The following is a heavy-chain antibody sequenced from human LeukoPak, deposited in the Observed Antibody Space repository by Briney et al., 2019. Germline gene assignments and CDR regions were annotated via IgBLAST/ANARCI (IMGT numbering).Heavy chain of an antibody. CDR2: ISAYNGNT. Sequence: ASVTVSCMASGYTFTSYGISWVRQAPGQGLEWMGWISAYNGNTNYAQTLQGRVTMTTDTSTSTAYMELRSLRSDDTAVYSCARDGDPLPFGGVSYNWFDPWGQGTLVTVSS. CDR1: GYTFTSYG. J-gene: IGHJ5*02. D-gene: IGHD3-16*01. V-gene: IGHV1-18*01. CDR3: ARDGDPLPFGGVSYNWFDP.